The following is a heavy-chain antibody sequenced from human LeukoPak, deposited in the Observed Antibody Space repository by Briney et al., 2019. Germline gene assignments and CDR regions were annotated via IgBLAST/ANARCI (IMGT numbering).Heavy chain of an antibody. CDR3: ASTPSAYYYGSGSYYLRFDY. J-gene: IGHJ4*02. Sequence: GASVKVSCKASGGTFSSYAISWVRQAAGQGLEWMGGIIPIFGTANYAQKFQGRVTITADESTSTAYMELSSLRSEDTAVYYCASTPSAYYYGSGSYYLRFDYWGQGTLVTVSS. CDR1: GGTFSSYA. V-gene: IGHV1-69*13. CDR2: IIPIFGTA. D-gene: IGHD3-10*01.